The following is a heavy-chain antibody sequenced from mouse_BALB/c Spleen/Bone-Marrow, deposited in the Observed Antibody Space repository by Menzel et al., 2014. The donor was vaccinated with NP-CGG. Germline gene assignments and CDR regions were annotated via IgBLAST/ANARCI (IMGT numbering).Heavy chain of an antibody. V-gene: IGHV5-9-2*01. Sequence: LVESGGGLVKSGGSLKLSCAASGFTFNNYGMSWVRQTPEKRLEWVATISGGGSYTFYPDSVKGRFTISRDNAKNDLYLQLSSLRSEDTALYYCARHAYYDQTEVSFVYWGQGTLVTVSA. CDR1: GFTFNNYG. D-gene: IGHD2-4*01. CDR3: ARHAYYDQTEVSFVY. CDR2: ISGGGSYT. J-gene: IGHJ3*01.